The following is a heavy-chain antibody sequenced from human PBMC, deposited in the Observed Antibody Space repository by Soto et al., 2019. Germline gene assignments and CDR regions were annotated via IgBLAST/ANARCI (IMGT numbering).Heavy chain of an antibody. D-gene: IGHD3-10*01. CDR1: GGSISSSSDY. J-gene: IGHJ4*02. Sequence: SETLSLTCTVSGGSISSSSDYWGWIRQPPGKGREWIGSIYYSGSTYYNPSLKSRVTISVDTSKNQFSLKLSSVTAADTAVYYCARQSLRITMVRGVSGPSVAPDYWGQGTLVTVSS. CDR3: ARQSLRITMVRGVSGPSVAPDY. CDR2: IYYSGST. V-gene: IGHV4-39*01.